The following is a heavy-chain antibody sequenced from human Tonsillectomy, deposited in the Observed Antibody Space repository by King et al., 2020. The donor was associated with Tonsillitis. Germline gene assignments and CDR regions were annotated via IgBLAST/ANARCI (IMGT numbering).Heavy chain of an antibody. Sequence: VQLQESGPGLVKPSQTLSLTCTVSGGSISSGGYYWSWIRQPPGKGLEWIGYIYYSGSTYYNPSLKSRVTISVDTSKNQFSLKLSSVTAADTAVYYCVRGADYYGSGTQQFDYWGQGTLVTVSS. CDR1: GGSISSGGYY. V-gene: IGHV4-31*03. CDR3: VRGADYYGSGTQQFDY. D-gene: IGHD3-10*01. J-gene: IGHJ4*02. CDR2: IYYSGST.